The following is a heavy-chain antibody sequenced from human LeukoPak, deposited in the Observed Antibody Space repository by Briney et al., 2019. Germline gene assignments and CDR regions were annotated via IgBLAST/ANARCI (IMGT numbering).Heavy chain of an antibody. CDR3: ARADSSDWTFDY. D-gene: IGHD6-25*01. J-gene: IGHJ4*02. CDR1: GGSFSGYY. V-gene: IGHV4-34*01. Sequence: SETLSLTCAVYGGSFSGYYWSWIRQPPGKGLEWVGEINHIGSTNYNPSLKSRVTISVDTSKNQFSLTLNSVTAADTAVYYCARADSSDWTFDYWGQGTLVTVSS. CDR2: INHIGST.